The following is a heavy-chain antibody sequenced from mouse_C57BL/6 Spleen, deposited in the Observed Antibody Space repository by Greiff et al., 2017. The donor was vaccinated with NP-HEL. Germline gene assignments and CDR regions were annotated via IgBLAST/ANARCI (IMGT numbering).Heavy chain of an antibody. Sequence: EVTLVESGGGLVKPGGSLTLSCAASGFTFSDYEMHWVRQAPVKGLEWVVSISSDTSSTSYAHTVKGRVTIPRDNATNTLFLQTTSLTSEYTGMYYCAMADCDDYFDYWGQGTTLTVSS. CDR1: GFTFSDYE. J-gene: IGHJ2*01. V-gene: IGHV5-17*01. CDR2: ISSDTSST. CDR3: AMADCDDYFDY. D-gene: IGHD2-13*01.